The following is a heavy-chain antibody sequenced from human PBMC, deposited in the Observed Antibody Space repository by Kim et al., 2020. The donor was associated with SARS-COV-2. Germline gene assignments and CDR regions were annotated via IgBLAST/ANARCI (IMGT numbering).Heavy chain of an antibody. Sequence: SETLSLTCTVSGGSISSGDYYWSWIRQPPGKGLEWIGYIYYSGNTYYNPALKSRVTISVDTSKNQFSLKLSSVTAADTAVYYCARALVGATTFDYWGQGTLVTVSS. CDR2: IYYSGNT. D-gene: IGHD1-26*01. CDR3: ARALVGATTFDY. CDR1: GGSISSGDYY. J-gene: IGHJ4*02. V-gene: IGHV4-30-4*01.